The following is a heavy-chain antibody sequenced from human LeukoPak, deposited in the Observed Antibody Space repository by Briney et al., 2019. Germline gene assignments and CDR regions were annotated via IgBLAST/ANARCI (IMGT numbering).Heavy chain of an antibody. CDR3: ARDIKNYYDSSGYYY. D-gene: IGHD3-22*01. CDR2: IYSGGST. V-gene: IGHV3-66*01. CDR1: GFXXSXNY. J-gene: IGHJ4*02. Sequence: SGFXXSXNYMSWVRQAPGKGLEWVSVIYSGGSTYYADSVKGRFTISRDNSKNTLYLQMNSLRAEDTAVYYCARDIKNYYDSSGYYYWGQGTLVTVSS.